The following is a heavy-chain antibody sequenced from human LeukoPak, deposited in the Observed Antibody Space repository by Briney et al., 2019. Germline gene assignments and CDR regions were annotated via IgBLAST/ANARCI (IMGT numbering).Heavy chain of an antibody. V-gene: IGHV5-51*01. D-gene: IGHD3-22*01. Sequence: GESLKISCKGSGYSFTSYRTGWVRQMPGKGLEWMGIIYPGDSDTRYSPSFQGQVTISADKSISTAYLQWSSLKASDTAMYYCARRFHSDSSGYYYEAPFDYWGQGTLVTVSS. CDR2: IYPGDSDT. CDR1: GYSFTSYR. J-gene: IGHJ4*02. CDR3: ARRFHSDSSGYYYEAPFDY.